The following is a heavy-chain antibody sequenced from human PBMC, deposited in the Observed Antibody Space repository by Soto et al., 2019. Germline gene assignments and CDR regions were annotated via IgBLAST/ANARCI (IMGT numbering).Heavy chain of an antibody. Sequence: GGSLRLSCAASGFTFSSYGMHWVRQAPGKGLEWVAFISDDGSNKYYADSVKGRFTISRDNSKNKLYLQMNSLRAEDTAVYYCARSGYSYGPFDYWGQGTLVTVS. CDR3: ARSGYSYGPFDY. CDR2: ISDDGSNK. CDR1: GFTFSSYG. V-gene: IGHV3-30*03. J-gene: IGHJ4*02. D-gene: IGHD5-18*01.